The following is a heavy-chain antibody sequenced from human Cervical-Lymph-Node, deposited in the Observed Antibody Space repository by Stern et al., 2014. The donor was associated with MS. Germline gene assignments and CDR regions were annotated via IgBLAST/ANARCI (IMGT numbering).Heavy chain of an antibody. J-gene: IGHJ4*02. CDR1: GFAFSTSG. D-gene: IGHD6-19*01. CDR3: ARGSDWYPLDY. Sequence: DQLEESGGGVVQPGRSLRLSCSPSGFAFSTSGMHWVRQAPGKGLEWEALISFDGSKTYYADSVKGRFTISRDNPKNTLYLQMKSLRGEDTAVYYCARGSDWYPLDYWGQGTLVTVSS. CDR2: ISFDGSKT. V-gene: IGHV3-30*03.